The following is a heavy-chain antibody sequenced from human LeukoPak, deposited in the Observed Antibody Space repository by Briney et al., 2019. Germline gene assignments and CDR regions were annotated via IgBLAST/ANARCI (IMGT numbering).Heavy chain of an antibody. CDR1: GFTFSISW. CDR3: AREHGGDY. D-gene: IGHD3-10*01. J-gene: IGHJ4*02. CDR2: VNGDGGTT. V-gene: IGHV3-74*01. Sequence: QPGGSLRLSCAASGFTFSISWIHWVRQAPGKGLVWVSHVNGDGGTTTYADSVKGRFTISRDNAKNTVYLQMNSLTAEDTAVYYCAREHGGDYWGQGTLVTVSS.